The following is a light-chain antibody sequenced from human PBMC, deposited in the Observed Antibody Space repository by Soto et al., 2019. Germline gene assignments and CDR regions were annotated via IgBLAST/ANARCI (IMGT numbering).Light chain of an antibody. CDR1: QSVSSSY. V-gene: IGKV3D-20*02. J-gene: IGKJ5*01. CDR2: DAS. Sequence: EIVLTQSTSTLALSPGERATLSRRAIQSVSSSYLAWYQQKPGQAPRLLIYDASNRAAGVPARFSGSGSGTDFTLTISSVEPDDFAVYYCQQRSNWPPITFGQGTRLEIK. CDR3: QQRSNWPPIT.